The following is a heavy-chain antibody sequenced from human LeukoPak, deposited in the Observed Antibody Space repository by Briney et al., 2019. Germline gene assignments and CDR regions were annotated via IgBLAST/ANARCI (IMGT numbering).Heavy chain of an antibody. V-gene: IGHV3-48*02. J-gene: IGHJ4*02. CDR1: GFTFSSYG. CDR2: ISSSSTTI. Sequence: GGSLRLSCAASGFTFSSYGMNWVRQAPGKGLEWVSYISSSSTTILYADSVKGRFTISRDNAKNSLYLQMNSLRDEDTAVYYCARGDTVTKTVDYWGQGTLVTVSS. CDR3: ARGDTVTKTVDY. D-gene: IGHD4-17*01.